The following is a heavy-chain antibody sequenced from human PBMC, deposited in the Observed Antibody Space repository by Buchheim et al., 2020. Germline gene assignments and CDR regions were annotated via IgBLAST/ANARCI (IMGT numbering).Heavy chain of an antibody. V-gene: IGHV3-23*01. J-gene: IGHJ2*01. CDR1: GFTFRSYA. D-gene: IGHD3-3*01. CDR2: ISGSGGST. Sequence: EVQLLESGGGLGQPGGSLRLSCAASGFTFRSYAMTWVRQAPGKGLEWVSAISGSGGSTYYADTVKGRFPISRGNSKNTLYLQMNSLRAEDTAVYYCAKRNILRDYYWYFDLWGRGTL. CDR3: AKRNILRDYYWYFDL.